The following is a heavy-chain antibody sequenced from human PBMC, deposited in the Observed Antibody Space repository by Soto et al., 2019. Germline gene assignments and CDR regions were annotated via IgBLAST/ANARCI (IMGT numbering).Heavy chain of an antibody. Sequence: SETLSLTCAVYGGSFSGYYWSWIRQPPGKGLEWIGEINHRGSANYNPSLKSRVTISADTSKNQFSLKLNSVTAADTAVYYCARNHCSGGICYLYFDYWGQGILVTVSS. V-gene: IGHV4-34*01. J-gene: IGHJ4*02. D-gene: IGHD2-15*01. CDR2: INHRGSA. CDR1: GGSFSGYY. CDR3: ARNHCSGGICYLYFDY.